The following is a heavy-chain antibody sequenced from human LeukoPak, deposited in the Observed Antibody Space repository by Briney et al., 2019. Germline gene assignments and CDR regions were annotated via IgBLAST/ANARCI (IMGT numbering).Heavy chain of an antibody. V-gene: IGHV3-23*01. D-gene: IGHD3-3*01. CDR3: ARASDFWSGAYYYSMDV. J-gene: IGHJ6*03. Sequence: PGGSLRLSCAASGFTFSSYAMSWVRQAPGKGLEWVSAISGSGGSTYYADSVKGRFTISRDNSKNTLYLQMNSLRAEDTAVYYCARASDFWSGAYYYSMDVWGKGTTVTVSS. CDR1: GFTFSSYA. CDR2: ISGSGGST.